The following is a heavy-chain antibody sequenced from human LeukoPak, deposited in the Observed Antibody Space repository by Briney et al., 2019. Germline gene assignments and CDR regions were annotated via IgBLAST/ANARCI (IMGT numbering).Heavy chain of an antibody. CDR3: ARTGSSRWHGDHYYFDY. CDR2: INGDNGNT. V-gene: IGHV1-3*01. CDR1: GYTLTSYA. D-gene: IGHD6-13*01. Sequence: ASVNVSCKASGYTLTSYAIHWVRQAPGQRLEWMGWINGDNGNTKYSQKFQGRVTITGDASASTAYMELSSLRSEDTAVFYCARTGSSRWHGDHYYFDYWGQGTLVTVSS. J-gene: IGHJ4*02.